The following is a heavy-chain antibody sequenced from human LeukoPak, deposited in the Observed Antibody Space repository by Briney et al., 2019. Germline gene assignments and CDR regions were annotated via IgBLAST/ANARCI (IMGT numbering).Heavy chain of an antibody. CDR3: AKDVQRRAYWELLPYYYYYMDV. J-gene: IGHJ6*03. Sequence: GGSLRLSCAASGFTFSSYGMYWVRQAPGKGLEWVAFIRYDGSNKYYADSVKGRFTISRDNSKNTLYLQMNSLRAEDTAVYYCAKDVQRRAYWELLPYYYYYMDVWGKGTTVTVSS. CDR2: IRYDGSNK. V-gene: IGHV3-30*02. D-gene: IGHD1-26*01. CDR1: GFTFSSYG.